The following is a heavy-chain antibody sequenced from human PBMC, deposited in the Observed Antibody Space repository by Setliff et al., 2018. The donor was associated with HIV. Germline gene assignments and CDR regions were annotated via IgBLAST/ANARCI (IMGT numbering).Heavy chain of an antibody. CDR2: INPSGGST. J-gene: IGHJ6*02. Sequence: ASVKVSCKASGYTFTSYYMHWVRQAPGQGLEWMGIINPSGGSTSYSQKFQGRVTITADKSTSTAYMELSSLRSEDTAVYYCARPQWELGVDYYGMDVWGQGTTVTVSS. V-gene: IGHV1-46*01. D-gene: IGHD1-26*01. CDR3: ARPQWELGVDYYGMDV. CDR1: GYTFTSYY.